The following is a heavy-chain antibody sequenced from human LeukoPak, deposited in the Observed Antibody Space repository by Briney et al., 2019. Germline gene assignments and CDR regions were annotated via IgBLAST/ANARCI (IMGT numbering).Heavy chain of an antibody. CDR1: GYTFTSYD. J-gene: IGHJ6*04. CDR2: INPNSGGT. Sequence: ASVKVSRKASGYTFTSYDVNWVRQATGQGLEWMGWINPNSGGTNYAQKFQGRVTMTRDTSISTAYMELSRLRSDDTAVYYCAREYEDSSGWLRRLSLDVWGKGTTVTISS. V-gene: IGHV1-2*02. D-gene: IGHD6-19*01. CDR3: AREYEDSSGWLRRLSLDV.